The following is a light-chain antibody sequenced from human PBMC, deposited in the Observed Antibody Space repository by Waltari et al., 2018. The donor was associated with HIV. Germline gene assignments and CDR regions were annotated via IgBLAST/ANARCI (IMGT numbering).Light chain of an antibody. CDR2: WAS. CDR3: QQFYRTPYT. J-gene: IGKJ2*01. V-gene: IGKV4-1*01. CDR1: QTIFYKSNNTNY. Sequence: DLVMTQSPASLAVSLGARANIHCTSSQTIFYKSNNTNYLAWYQRKPGQSPKLLVSWASNREFGVPDRFSGSGSGTDFTLTISSLQAEDVAVYYCQQFYRTPYTFGQGTRLEFK.